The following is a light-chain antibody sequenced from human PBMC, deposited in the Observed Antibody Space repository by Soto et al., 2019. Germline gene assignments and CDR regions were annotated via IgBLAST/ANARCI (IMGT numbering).Light chain of an antibody. J-gene: IGLJ1*01. CDR1: SSDVGGYNY. CDR2: EVS. Sequence: HSALTQPPSASGSPGQSVTISCTGTSSDVGGYNYVSWYQQHPGKAPKLIISEVSKRPSGVPDRFSGSKSGNTASLTVSGLQAEDEADYYCPSHAGSNNYVLATGPKVIVL. V-gene: IGLV2-8*01. CDR3: PSHAGSNNYV.